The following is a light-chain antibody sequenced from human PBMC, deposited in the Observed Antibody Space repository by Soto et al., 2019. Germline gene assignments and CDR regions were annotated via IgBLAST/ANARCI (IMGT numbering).Light chain of an antibody. V-gene: IGKV3-11*01. CDR3: QQPSIWPIP. CDR1: QSVSSD. CDR2: DAS. J-gene: IGKJ5*01. Sequence: GWTQSPATLSLSPGERATLSCRASQSVSSDLAWYQQKPGQAPRLLIYDASNRATGIPARFSGSGSGTDFTLTISSLEPEDFAVYYCQQPSIWPIPFGQRTLLEI.